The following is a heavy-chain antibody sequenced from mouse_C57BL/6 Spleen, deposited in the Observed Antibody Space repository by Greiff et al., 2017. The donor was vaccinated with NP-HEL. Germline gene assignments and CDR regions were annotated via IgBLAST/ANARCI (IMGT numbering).Heavy chain of an antibody. D-gene: IGHD2-4*01. CDR3: ASLYDYDRFAY. CDR1: GYTFTSYG. J-gene: IGHJ3*01. V-gene: IGHV1-81*01. CDR2: IYPRSGNT. Sequence: VQLQQSGAELARPGASVKLSCKASGYTFTSYGISWVKQRTGQGLEWIGEIYPRSGNTYYNEKFKGKATLTADKSSSTAYMELRSLTSEDSAVYFCASLYDYDRFAYWGQGTLVTVSA.